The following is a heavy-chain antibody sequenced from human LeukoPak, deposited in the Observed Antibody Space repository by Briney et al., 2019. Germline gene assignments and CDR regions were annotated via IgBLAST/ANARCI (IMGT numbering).Heavy chain of an antibody. Sequence: PSETLSLTCAVYGGSFSGYYWSWIRQPPGKGLEWIGEINHSGSTNYNPSLKSRVTISVDTSKNQFSLKLSSVTAADTAVYYCARGAGEDCYDSSGLLFHYWGQGTLVTVSS. CDR3: ARGAGEDCYDSSGLLFHY. J-gene: IGHJ4*02. D-gene: IGHD3-22*01. CDR2: INHSGST. CDR1: GGSFSGYY. V-gene: IGHV4-34*01.